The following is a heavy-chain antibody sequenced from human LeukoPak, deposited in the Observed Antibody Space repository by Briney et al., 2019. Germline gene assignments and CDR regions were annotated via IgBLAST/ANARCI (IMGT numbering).Heavy chain of an antibody. CDR1: GFTFSSYS. V-gene: IGHV3-21*01. CDR3: ARLTFGGVVGFDY. J-gene: IGHJ4*02. CDR2: ISSSGSHM. Sequence: PGGSVRLSCAASGFTFSSYSMNWVRQAPGKGLEWVSSISSSGSHMYYADSVKGRFTISRDNAKNSLYLQMNSLRAEDAAVYYCARLTFGGVVGFDYWGQGTLVTLSS. D-gene: IGHD3-16*02.